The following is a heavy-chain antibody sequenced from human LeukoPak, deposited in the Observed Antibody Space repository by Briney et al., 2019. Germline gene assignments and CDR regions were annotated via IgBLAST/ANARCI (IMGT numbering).Heavy chain of an antibody. CDR2: MYHSGST. J-gene: IGHJ5*02. CDR3: ARDYYYDSSGYYGRWFDP. D-gene: IGHD3-22*01. CDR1: GGSITTGGHY. Sequence: SQTLSLTCTVSGGSITTGGHYWSWIRQHPGKGLEWIGYMYHSGSTYYNPSLKSRVTISVDTSKNQFSLKLSSVTAADTAVYYCARDYYYDSSGYYGRWFDPWGQGTLVTVSS. V-gene: IGHV4-30-4*08.